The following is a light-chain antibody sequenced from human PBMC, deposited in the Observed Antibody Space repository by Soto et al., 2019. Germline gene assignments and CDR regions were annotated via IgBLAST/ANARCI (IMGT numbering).Light chain of an antibody. Sequence: EIVLTQSPATLSSFPCDRVTLSCRASQYINTKLAWYQHRPGQAPRLLIYETSTRAAGSPARFSGSGSGTDFTLTISDVQPEDFALYYCHQRQSSPRTFGQGTKVDIK. CDR1: QYINTK. J-gene: IGKJ1*01. V-gene: IGKV3-11*01. CDR3: HQRQSSPRT. CDR2: ETS.